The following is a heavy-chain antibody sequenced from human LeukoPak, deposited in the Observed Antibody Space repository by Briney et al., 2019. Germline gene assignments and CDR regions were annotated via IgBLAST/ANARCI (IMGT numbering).Heavy chain of an antibody. J-gene: IGHJ3*02. Sequence: GGSLRLSCAASGFAFSSYSMNWVRQAPGKGLEWVSYISSSSSTIYYADSVKGRFTISRDNAKNSLYLQMNSLRAEDTAVYYCAKGLLWFGEHAFDIWGQGTMVTVSS. CDR1: GFAFSSYS. CDR2: ISSSSSTI. CDR3: AKGLLWFGEHAFDI. V-gene: IGHV3-48*04. D-gene: IGHD3-10*01.